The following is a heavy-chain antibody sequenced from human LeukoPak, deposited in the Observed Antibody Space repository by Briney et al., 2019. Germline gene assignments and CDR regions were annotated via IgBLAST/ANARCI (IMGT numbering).Heavy chain of an antibody. CDR1: GGSISSSNW. J-gene: IGHJ1*01. V-gene: IGHV4-4*02. D-gene: IGHD3-22*01. CDR3: ARLGLYDSSGYYYV. Sequence: TSGTLSLTCAVSGGSISSSNWWSWVRQPPGKGLEWIGDIFHDGTTNFNPSLKSRLTISTDKSKNQFSLKLSSVTAADTAVYYCARLGLYDSSGYYYVWGQGTLVTVSS. CDR2: IFHDGTT.